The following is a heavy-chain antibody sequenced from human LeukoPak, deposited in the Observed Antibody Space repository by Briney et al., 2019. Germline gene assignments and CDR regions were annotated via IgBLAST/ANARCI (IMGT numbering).Heavy chain of an antibody. J-gene: IGHJ4*02. D-gene: IGHD6-6*01. CDR1: GGSISSSTYY. CDR3: ARFESSSSSAVYYFDY. V-gene: IGHV4-39*01. Sequence: SETLSLTCTVSGGSISSSTYYWGWIRQPPGTGLEWIGNIYYSGSASYNPSLKSRVTISVHTSKNQFSLKLGSVTAADTAVYYCARFESSSSSAVYYFDYWGQGTLVTVSS. CDR2: IYYSGSA.